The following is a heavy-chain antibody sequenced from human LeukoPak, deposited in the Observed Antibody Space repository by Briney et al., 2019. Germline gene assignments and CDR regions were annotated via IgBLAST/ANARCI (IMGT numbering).Heavy chain of an antibody. J-gene: IGHJ4*02. V-gene: IGHV1-2*02. CDR1: GYTFTDYY. CDR3: VGVLVMDSGSYYGY. Sequence: ASLKLSCKAFGYTFTDYYLHCVRQAPGQSLEWMGWINPNSGGPNYAQKFQGRVTITRDTSISTAYMELSRLRSDDTAVYYCVGVLVMDSGSYYGYWGQGTLVTVSS. CDR2: INPNSGGP. D-gene: IGHD1-26*01.